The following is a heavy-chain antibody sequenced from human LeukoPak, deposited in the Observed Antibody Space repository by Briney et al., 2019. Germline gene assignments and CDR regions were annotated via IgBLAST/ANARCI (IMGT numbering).Heavy chain of an antibody. V-gene: IGHV1-69*13. CDR2: IIPIFGTA. D-gene: IGHD3-22*01. CDR1: GGTFSSYA. Sequence: ASVKVSCKASGGTFSSYAISWVRQAPGQGLEWMGGIIPIFGTANYAQKFQGRVTITADESTSTAYMELSSLRSEDTAVYYCASLSPPYYDSSGFDYWGQGTLVTVSS. CDR3: ASLSPPYYDSSGFDY. J-gene: IGHJ4*02.